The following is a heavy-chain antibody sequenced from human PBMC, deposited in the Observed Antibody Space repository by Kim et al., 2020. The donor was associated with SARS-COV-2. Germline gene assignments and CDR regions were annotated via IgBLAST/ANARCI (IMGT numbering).Heavy chain of an antibody. D-gene: IGHD2-15*01. Sequence: ADSVKGRFTISRNNTKDSLYLQRDSLRAEDTAVYYCARAALNIGVSDYLDLWGPGTLVTVSS. CDR3: ARAALNIGVSDYLDL. J-gene: IGHJ4*02. V-gene: IGHV3-21*01.